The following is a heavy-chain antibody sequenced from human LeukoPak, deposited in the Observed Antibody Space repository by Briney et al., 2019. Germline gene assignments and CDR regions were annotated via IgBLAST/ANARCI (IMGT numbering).Heavy chain of an antibody. D-gene: IGHD6-19*01. Sequence: GGSLRLSCAASGFTFSSYWMSWVRQAPGKGLEWVANIKQDGSEKYYVDSVKGRFTISRDNAKNSLYLQMNSLRAEDTAVYYCARDGRSGWYEFGYWGQGTPVTVSS. J-gene: IGHJ4*02. CDR3: ARDGRSGWYEFGY. CDR2: IKQDGSEK. CDR1: GFTFSSYW. V-gene: IGHV3-7*01.